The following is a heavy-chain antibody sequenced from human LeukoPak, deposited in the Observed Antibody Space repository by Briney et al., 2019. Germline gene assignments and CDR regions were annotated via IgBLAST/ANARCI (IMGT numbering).Heavy chain of an antibody. V-gene: IGHV1-18*01. J-gene: IGHJ4*02. CDR3: ARELYSYGSLGIDY. D-gene: IGHD5-18*01. Sequence: AASVKVSCKASGYTFTSYGISWVRQAPGQGLEWMGWISAYNGSTNYAQKLQGRVTMTTDTSTSTAYMELRSLRSDDTAVYYCARELYSYGSLGIDYWGQGTLVTVSS. CDR2: ISAYNGST. CDR1: GYTFTSYG.